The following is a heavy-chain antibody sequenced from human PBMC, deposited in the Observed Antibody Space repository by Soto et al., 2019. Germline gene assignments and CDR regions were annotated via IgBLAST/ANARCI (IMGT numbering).Heavy chain of an antibody. J-gene: IGHJ4*02. CDR1: GGSISSSSYY. CDR3: ARHPAFYYDSSGGYY. Sequence: PSETLSLTCTVSGGSISSSSYYWGWIRQPPGKGLEWIGSIYYSGSTYYNPSLKSRVTISVDTSKNQFSLKLSSVTAADTAVYYCARHPAFYYDSSGGYYWGQGTLVTVSS. D-gene: IGHD3-22*01. CDR2: IYYSGST. V-gene: IGHV4-39*01.